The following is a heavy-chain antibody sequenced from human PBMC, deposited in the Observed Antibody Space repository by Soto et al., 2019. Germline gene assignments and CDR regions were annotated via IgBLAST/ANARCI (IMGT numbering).Heavy chain of an antibody. CDR2: IIPIFRTP. CDR3: AGSTGIGFRPGTHRFNWFDP. V-gene: IGHV1-69*01. Sequence: QVQLVQSGAEVKQPGSSVKVSCQASGVTFSSFAISWVRQAPGQGLEWMGGIIPIFRTPNYAQNFQGRVTITADESTSSVYMELSRLRSEDTAVYYCAGSTGIGFRPGTHRFNWFDPWGQGTLVTVSS. CDR1: GVTFSSFA. J-gene: IGHJ5*02. D-gene: IGHD1-26*01.